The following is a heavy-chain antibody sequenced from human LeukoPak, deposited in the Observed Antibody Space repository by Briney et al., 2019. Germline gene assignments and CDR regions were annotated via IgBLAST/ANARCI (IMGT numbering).Heavy chain of an antibody. CDR1: GFTFSSYT. CDR2: ISSDSGTI. V-gene: IGHV3-48*01. D-gene: IGHD3-10*01. CDR3: ARDKKGIDY. Sequence: GGSLRLSCAASGFTFSSYTMNWVRQAPGKGLEWISYISSDSGTIYYADSMKGRFTISRDNARNSLYLQMNSLRAEDTAVYYCARDKKGIDYWGQGTLVTVSS. J-gene: IGHJ4*02.